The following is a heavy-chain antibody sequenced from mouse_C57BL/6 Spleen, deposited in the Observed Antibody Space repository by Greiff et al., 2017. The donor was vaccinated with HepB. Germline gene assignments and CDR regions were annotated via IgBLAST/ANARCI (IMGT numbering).Heavy chain of an antibody. V-gene: IGHV1-83*01. CDR2: YPGSGNTY. Sequence: VQLQQSGPELVKPGASVKMSCKASGYTFTDYYMHWVKQKPGKGLEWIGEIYPGSGNTYYNEKFKGKATLTADTSSSTAYMQLSSLTSEDSAVYFCASAGRAFAYWGQGTLVTVSA. CDR3: SAGRAFAY. CDR1: YTFTDYYM. D-gene: IGHD4-1*01. J-gene: IGHJ3*01.